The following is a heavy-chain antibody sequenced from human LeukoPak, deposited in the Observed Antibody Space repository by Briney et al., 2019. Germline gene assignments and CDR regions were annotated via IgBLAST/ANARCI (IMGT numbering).Heavy chain of an antibody. V-gene: IGHV4-4*02. J-gene: IGHJ4*02. Sequence: SGTLSLTCAVSGGSISSSNWWSWVRQPPGKGLEWIGEIYHSGSTNYNPSLKSRVTISVDKSKNQFSLSLSSVTAADTAVYYCARRLGQQLIEFDCWGQGTLVTVSS. CDR3: ARRLGQQLIEFDC. D-gene: IGHD6-13*01. CDR1: GGSISSSNW. CDR2: IYHSGST.